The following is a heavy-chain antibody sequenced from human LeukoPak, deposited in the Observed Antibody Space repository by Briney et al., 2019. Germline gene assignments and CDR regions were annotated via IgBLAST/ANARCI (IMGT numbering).Heavy chain of an antibody. CDR3: ARRNDILTGYYYYYYMDV. D-gene: IGHD3-9*01. J-gene: IGHJ6*03. Sequence: GASVKVSCKASGYTFTGYYMHWVRQAPGQGLEWMGWINPNSGGTNYAQKFQGRVTMTRDTSISTAYMELSRLRSDDTAVYYCARRNDILTGYYYYYYMDVWGKGTTVTISS. CDR1: GYTFTGYY. V-gene: IGHV1-2*02. CDR2: INPNSGGT.